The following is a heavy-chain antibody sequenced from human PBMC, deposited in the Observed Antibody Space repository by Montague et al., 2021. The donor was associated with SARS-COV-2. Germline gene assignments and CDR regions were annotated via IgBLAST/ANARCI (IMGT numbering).Heavy chain of an antibody. V-gene: IGHV4-39*01. J-gene: IGHJ4*02. CDR3: ARQVGDFWTGFYVYS. CDR1: GASISSANYQ. D-gene: IGHD3/OR15-3a*01. Sequence: SETLSLTCTVSGASISSANYQWAWFRQPPGKGLQWVGSISHSGGAYYNPSLKSRLTISVDMSKRLFSLDVESVAVADTAFYYCARQVGDFWTGFYVYSWGQGTLVTVSS. CDR2: ISHSGGA.